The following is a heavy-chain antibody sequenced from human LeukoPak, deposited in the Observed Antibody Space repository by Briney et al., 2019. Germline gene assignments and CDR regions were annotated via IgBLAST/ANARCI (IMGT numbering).Heavy chain of an antibody. J-gene: IGHJ5*02. CDR2: ISSDGSNK. Sequence: PGGSLRLSCVASGFTFRSYAMHWVRQAPGKGLEWVTVISSDGSNKYYADSVKGRFTISRDNSKSAVFLQMNSLRAEDTAVYYCAKLPIVGNWFDPWGQGTLVTVSS. CDR1: GFTFRSYA. D-gene: IGHD3-22*01. V-gene: IGHV3-30-3*02. CDR3: AKLPIVGNWFDP.